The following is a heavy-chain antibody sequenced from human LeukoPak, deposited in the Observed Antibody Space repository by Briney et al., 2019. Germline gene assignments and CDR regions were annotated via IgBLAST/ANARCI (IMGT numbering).Heavy chain of an antibody. Sequence: PGGSLRLSCAASGFTFSSYAMSCVRQAPGKGLEWVSAISGSGGSTYYADSVKGRFTISRDNSKNTLYLQMNSLRAEDTAVYYCAKNYYDSSGYYYFDYWGQGTLVTVSS. D-gene: IGHD3-22*01. CDR2: ISGSGGST. V-gene: IGHV3-23*01. CDR3: AKNYYDSSGYYYFDY. J-gene: IGHJ4*02. CDR1: GFTFSSYA.